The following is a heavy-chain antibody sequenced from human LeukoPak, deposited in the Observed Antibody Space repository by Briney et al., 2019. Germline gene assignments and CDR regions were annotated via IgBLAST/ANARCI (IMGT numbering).Heavy chain of an antibody. CDR3: ARLGGYFDY. J-gene: IGHJ4*02. CDR1: GFSITTYY. D-gene: IGHD3-16*01. V-gene: IGHV4-4*09. CDR2: IHSSGST. Sequence: SETLSLTCTVSGFSITTYYWSWIRQSPGNGLEWIGQIHSSGSTTYNPSLKSRVTISVDTSKNQFSLKLSSVTAADTAVYYCARLGGYFDYWGQGTLVTVSS.